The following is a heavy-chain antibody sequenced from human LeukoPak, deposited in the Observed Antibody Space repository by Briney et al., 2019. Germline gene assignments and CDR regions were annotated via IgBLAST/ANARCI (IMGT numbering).Heavy chain of an antibody. CDR1: GYTFTGYY. Sequence: ASVKVSCKASGYTFTGYYMHWVRQAPGPGLEWMGWINPNSGGTNDAQKFQGRFTTTRDTTISTAYMELSRLRSDDTAVYYCARDGSVTRYCSSTSCYLGYWGQGTLVTVSS. J-gene: IGHJ4*02. CDR3: ARDGSVTRYCSSTSCYLGY. D-gene: IGHD2-2*01. CDR2: INPNSGGT. V-gene: IGHV1-2*02.